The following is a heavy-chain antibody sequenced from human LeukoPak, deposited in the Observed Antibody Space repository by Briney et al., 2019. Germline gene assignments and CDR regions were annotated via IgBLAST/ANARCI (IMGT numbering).Heavy chain of an antibody. CDR1: GFTFSSYS. Sequence: GGSLRLSCAASGFTFSSYSMNWVRQAPGKGLEWVSSISSSSSYIYYADSVKGRFTISRDNSKNTLYLQMNSLRAEDTAVYYCARIAYCGGDCYSVYYYYYMDVWGKGTTVTISS. CDR3: ARIAYCGGDCYSVYYYYYMDV. CDR2: ISSSSSYI. J-gene: IGHJ6*03. V-gene: IGHV3-21*01. D-gene: IGHD2-21*02.